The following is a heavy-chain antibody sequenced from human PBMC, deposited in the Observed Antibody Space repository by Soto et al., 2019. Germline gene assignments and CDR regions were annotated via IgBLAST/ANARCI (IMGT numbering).Heavy chain of an antibody. CDR2: IDPSDSYT. D-gene: IGHD2-15*01. CDR1: GYSFTSYW. J-gene: IGHJ6*02. Sequence: PGESLKISCKGSGYSFTSYWISWVRQMPGKGLEWMGRIDPSDSYTNYSPSFQGHVTISADKSISTAYLQWSSLKASDTAMYYCATYCSGGSCHTYYYYGMDVWGQGTTVTFSS. V-gene: IGHV5-10-1*01. CDR3: ATYCSGGSCHTYYYYGMDV.